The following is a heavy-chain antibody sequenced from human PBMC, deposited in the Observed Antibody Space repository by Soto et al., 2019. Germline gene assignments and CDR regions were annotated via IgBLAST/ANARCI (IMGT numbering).Heavy chain of an antibody. CDR3: ARQTSSTYSCAMDV. J-gene: IGHJ6*03. CDR1: GYSFANYW. D-gene: IGHD6-25*01. V-gene: IGHV5-51*01. CDR2: IYPGDSDT. Sequence: GESLKISCKGSGYSFANYWIGWVRQMPGKGLEWMGLIYPGDSDTRYSPSFQGQVTISADKSISTAYLQWASLKASDTAIYYCARQTSSTYSCAMDVWGKGTTVTVSS.